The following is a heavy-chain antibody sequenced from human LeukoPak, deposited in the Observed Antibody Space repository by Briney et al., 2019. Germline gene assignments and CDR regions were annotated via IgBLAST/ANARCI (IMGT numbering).Heavy chain of an antibody. Sequence: ASVKVSCKASGYTFSSYAMHWVRQAPGERLEWMGWINAGNGNTKYSQKFQSRLTITRDTSANTAYMELSSLRSEDTAVYYCAKDSLWFGEFDYWGQGTLVTVSS. CDR2: INAGNGNT. CDR3: AKDSLWFGEFDY. D-gene: IGHD3-10*01. J-gene: IGHJ4*02. V-gene: IGHV1-3*01. CDR1: GYTFSSYA.